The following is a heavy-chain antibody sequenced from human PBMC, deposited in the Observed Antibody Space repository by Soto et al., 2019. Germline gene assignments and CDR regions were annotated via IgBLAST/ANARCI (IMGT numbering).Heavy chain of an antibody. CDR3: AREQISGIAVAGTSFYYYGMDV. V-gene: IGHV3-30-3*01. CDR1: GFTFSSYA. D-gene: IGHD6-19*01. CDR2: ISYDGSNK. Sequence: ESGGGVVQPGRSLRLSCAASGFTFSSYAMHWVRQAPGKGLEWVAVISYDGSNKYYADSVKGRFTISRDNSKNTLYLQMNSLRAEDTAVYYCAREQISGIAVAGTSFYYYGMDVWGQGTTVTVSS. J-gene: IGHJ6*02.